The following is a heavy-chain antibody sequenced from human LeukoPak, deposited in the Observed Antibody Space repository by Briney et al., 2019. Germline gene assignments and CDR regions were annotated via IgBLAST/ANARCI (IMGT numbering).Heavy chain of an antibody. Sequence: PSQTPSLTCSVSGGSVSSGGSYWSWIRQLPGKGLEWIGYIYYSGYTFYSPSLKSRVFISFDTSKNLFSLNFSSVTAADTAVYYCARGGFFGSGSLFDSWGQGTLVTVSS. CDR2: IYYSGYT. D-gene: IGHD3-10*01. CDR1: GGSVSSGGSY. J-gene: IGHJ4*02. CDR3: ARGGFFGSGSLFDS. V-gene: IGHV4-31*03.